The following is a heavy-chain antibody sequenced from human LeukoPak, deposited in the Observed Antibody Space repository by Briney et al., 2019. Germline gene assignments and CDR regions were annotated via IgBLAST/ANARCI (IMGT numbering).Heavy chain of an antibody. J-gene: IGHJ4*02. V-gene: IGHV3-66*01. D-gene: IGHD3-10*01. Sequence: LSLTCTVSGGSLSSGGSYWSWVRQAPGKGLEWVSVIYSGGSTYYADSVKGRFTISRDNSKNTLYLQMNSLRAEDTAVYYCARGGSGSYFRLYAFDWGQGTLVTVSS. CDR3: ARGGSGSYFRLYAFD. CDR1: GGSLSSGGSY. CDR2: IYSGGST.